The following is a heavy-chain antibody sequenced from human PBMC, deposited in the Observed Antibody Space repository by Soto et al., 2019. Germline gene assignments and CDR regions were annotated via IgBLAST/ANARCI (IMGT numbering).Heavy chain of an antibody. CDR2: IYHSGST. D-gene: IGHD3-22*01. V-gene: IGHV4-30-2*01. CDR1: GGSISSGCYS. Sequence: SETLSLTCAVSGGSISSGCYSWSWIRQPPGKGLEWIGYIYHSGSTNYNPSLKSRVTISVDTSKNQFSLKLSSVTAADTAVYYCARVGTYYYDSSGYSEGPWGQGTLVTVSS. J-gene: IGHJ5*02. CDR3: ARVGTYYYDSSGYSEGP.